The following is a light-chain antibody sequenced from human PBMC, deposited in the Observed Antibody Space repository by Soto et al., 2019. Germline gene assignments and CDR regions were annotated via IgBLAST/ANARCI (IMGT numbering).Light chain of an antibody. J-gene: IGLJ1*01. CDR2: DVN. Sequence: QSALTQPASVSGSPGQSITISCTGTSSDVGVYNHVSWYQQHPGKAPKLMIYDVNSRPSGISNRFSGSKSGNTASLTISGLQAEDEADYYCSSYTSSATYVFGTGTKVTVL. CDR1: SSDVGVYNH. CDR3: SSYTSSATYV. V-gene: IGLV2-14*01.